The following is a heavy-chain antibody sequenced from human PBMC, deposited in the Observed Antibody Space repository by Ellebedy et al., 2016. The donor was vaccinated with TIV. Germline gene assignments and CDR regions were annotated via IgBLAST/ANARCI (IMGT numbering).Heavy chain of an antibody. V-gene: IGHV3-23*01. Sequence: GGSLRLSCAASGFTFGTYAMSWVRQIPGKGLEWVSAIRDGGTDTYYADSVKGRFTISRDNSKNTLYVQMNSLRAEDTAIYYSAKVTGWYGYWGQGTLVTVSS. D-gene: IGHD6-19*01. CDR2: IRDGGTDT. J-gene: IGHJ4*02. CDR1: GFTFGTYA. CDR3: AKVTGWYGY.